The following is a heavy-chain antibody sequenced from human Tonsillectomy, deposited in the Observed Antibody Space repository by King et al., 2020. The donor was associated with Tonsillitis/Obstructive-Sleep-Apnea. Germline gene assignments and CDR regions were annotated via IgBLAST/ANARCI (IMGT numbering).Heavy chain of an antibody. V-gene: IGHV3-33*01. Sequence: VQLVESGGGVVQPGRSLRLSCAASGFTFSSYGMHWVRQAPGKGLEWVAVIWYDGSNKYYADSVKGRFTISRDNSKNTLYLQMNSLRAEDTAVYYCAGETAQVDYYEGCGYIGCDAFDIWGQGTMVTVSS. J-gene: IGHJ3*02. CDR2: IWYDGSNK. CDR3: AGETAQVDYYEGCGYIGCDAFDI. CDR1: GFTFSSYG. D-gene: IGHD3-22*01.